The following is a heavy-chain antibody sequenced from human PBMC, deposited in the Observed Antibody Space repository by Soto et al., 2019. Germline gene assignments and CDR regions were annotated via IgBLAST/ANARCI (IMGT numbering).Heavy chain of an antibody. Sequence: QVHLVESGGGVVQPGRSLGLSCAASGFTFTSYGMHWVRQAPGKGLEWVAVISYAGSNKYYADSVKGRFTISRDNSKNTLYLQMNSLRAEDTAVYYCARDNCISTSCYRLYNWFDPWGQGTLVTVSS. D-gene: IGHD2-2*01. V-gene: IGHV3-30*03. CDR2: ISYAGSNK. CDR3: ARDNCISTSCYRLYNWFDP. J-gene: IGHJ5*02. CDR1: GFTFTSYG.